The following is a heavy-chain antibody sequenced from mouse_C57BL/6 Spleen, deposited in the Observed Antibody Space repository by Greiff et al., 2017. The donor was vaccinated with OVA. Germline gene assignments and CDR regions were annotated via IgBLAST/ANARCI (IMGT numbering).Heavy chain of an antibody. Sequence: EVHLVESGGGLVKPGGSLKLSCAASGFTFSSYAMSWVRQTPEKRLEWVATISDGGSYTYYPDNVKGRFTISRDNAKNNLYLQMSHLKSEDTAMYYCARKAITTVVNWYFDVWGTGTTVTVSS. CDR1: GFTFSSYA. CDR3: ARKAITTVVNWYFDV. V-gene: IGHV5-4*01. J-gene: IGHJ1*03. D-gene: IGHD1-1*01. CDR2: ISDGGSYT.